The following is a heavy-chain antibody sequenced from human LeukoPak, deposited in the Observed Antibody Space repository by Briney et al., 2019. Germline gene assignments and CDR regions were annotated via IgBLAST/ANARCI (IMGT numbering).Heavy chain of an antibody. J-gene: IGHJ6*03. D-gene: IGHD4-17*01. V-gene: IGHV1-69*13. Sequence: ASVKVSCKASGYTFTGYYMHWVRQAPGQGLEWMGGIIPIFGTANYAQKFQGRVTITADESTSTAYMELSSLRSEDTAVYYCARTPGTPTDYGDTYYYYYMDVWGKGTTVTISS. CDR2: IIPIFGTA. CDR3: ARTPGTPTDYGDTYYYYYMDV. CDR1: GYTFTGYY.